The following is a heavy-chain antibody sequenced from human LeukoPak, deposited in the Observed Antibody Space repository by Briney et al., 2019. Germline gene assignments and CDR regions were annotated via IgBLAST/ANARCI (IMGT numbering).Heavy chain of an antibody. V-gene: IGHV4-34*01. CDR2: INHSGST. Sequence: SETLSLTCAVYGGSFSGYYWSWIRQPPGKGLEWIGEINHSGSTNYNPSLKSRVTTSVDTSKNQFSLKLSSVTAADTAVYYCARVYRVAVAGFDYWGQGTLVTVSS. CDR1: GGSFSGYY. J-gene: IGHJ4*02. CDR3: ARVYRVAVAGFDY. D-gene: IGHD6-19*01.